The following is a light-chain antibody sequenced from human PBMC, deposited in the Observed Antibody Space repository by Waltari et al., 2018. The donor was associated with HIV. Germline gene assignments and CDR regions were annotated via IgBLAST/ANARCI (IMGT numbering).Light chain of an antibody. CDR3: QQYNNWPPWT. V-gene: IGKV3-15*01. CDR2: GTS. J-gene: IGKJ1*01. Sequence: EIVMPQSPAPLSVSPGERATLSCRASQTISTNLAWFQQKPGQAPRLLIYGTSTRATDIPARFSGSGSGTEFTLTINSLQSEDFAVYYCQQYNNWPPWTFGQGTKVEIK. CDR1: QTISTN.